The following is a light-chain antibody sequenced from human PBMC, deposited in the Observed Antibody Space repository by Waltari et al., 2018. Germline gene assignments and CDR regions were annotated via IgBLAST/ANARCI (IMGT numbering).Light chain of an antibody. Sequence: DVVMTQSPLSLPVTLGQPASISCRSSQSLVFSDGNTYLSWFHQRPGQSPRRLIYQVSDRDAGVPDRFSGSGSGTDFTLKISRVEAEDVGLYYCMQGTHWPWTFGQGTKVEIK. V-gene: IGKV2-30*01. CDR3: MQGTHWPWT. J-gene: IGKJ1*01. CDR2: QVS. CDR1: QSLVFSDGNTY.